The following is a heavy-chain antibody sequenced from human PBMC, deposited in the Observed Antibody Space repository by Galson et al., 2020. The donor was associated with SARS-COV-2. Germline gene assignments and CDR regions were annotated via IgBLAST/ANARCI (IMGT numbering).Heavy chain of an antibody. Sequence: SETLSLTCTVSGVSINNYYWSWIRQPPGKGLERLGNMYYSGSTSYNPSLKSRVTISVDTSKNKFSLKLRSVTTADADVYYCARVDCSVVTCYYYAFDIWGQWTLFTVSS. J-gene: IGHJ3*02. CDR1: GVSINNYY. CDR2: MYYSGST. V-gene: IGHV4-59*13. D-gene: IGHD2-15*01. CDR3: ARVDCSVVTCYYYAFDI.